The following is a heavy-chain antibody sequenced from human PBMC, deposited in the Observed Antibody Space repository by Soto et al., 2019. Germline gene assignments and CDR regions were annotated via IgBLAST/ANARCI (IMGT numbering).Heavy chain of an antibody. V-gene: IGHV4-59*01. CDR2: IYDSGNT. CDR1: GASIGDSY. CDR3: TRGYDGSGYKTFDV. Sequence: PSVTLPLTCTVSGASIGDSYWSWIRQPPGKGLEHIGHIYDSGNTNSKPSLESRGTMSVDTSKNQDSLKLTSVTAADTAVYYCTRGYDGSGYKTFDVWGQGRKVTIAS. D-gene: IGHD5-12*01. J-gene: IGHJ3*01.